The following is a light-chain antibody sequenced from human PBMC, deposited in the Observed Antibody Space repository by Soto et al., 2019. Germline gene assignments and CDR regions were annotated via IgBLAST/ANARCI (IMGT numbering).Light chain of an antibody. Sequence: DIQMTQSPSSLSASVGDRVTITCRASQSISTYLNWYQQKPGKAPKLLIYAASSLQSGVPSRFSGSGSGTDFTLTISSLQPEDFATYYCQQSYFTVSFGGGTKVEIK. CDR3: QQSYFTVS. CDR1: QSISTY. CDR2: AAS. V-gene: IGKV1-39*01. J-gene: IGKJ4*01.